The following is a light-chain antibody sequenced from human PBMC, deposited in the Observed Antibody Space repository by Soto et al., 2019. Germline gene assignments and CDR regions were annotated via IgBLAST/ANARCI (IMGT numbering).Light chain of an antibody. CDR2: GSS. CDR3: QQANSYPWT. Sequence: DIQITQSPSSVSASVGDSVTITCRASQGVSDWVAWYQQKPGEAPKLLTYGSSSLLSGVPSRFSGTRSGTDFTLTISSLQPEDFATYYCQQANSYPWTFGQGTKVDIK. J-gene: IGKJ1*01. CDR1: QGVSDW. V-gene: IGKV1-12*01.